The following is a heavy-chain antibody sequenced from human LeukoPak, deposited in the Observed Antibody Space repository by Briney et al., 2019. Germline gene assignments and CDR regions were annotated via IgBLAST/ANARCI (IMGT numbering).Heavy chain of an antibody. J-gene: IGHJ3*02. CDR3: ARDGSNAAFDI. D-gene: IGHD1-26*01. CDR2: ISGTGGST. CDR1: GFVFSAYA. V-gene: IGHV3-23*01. Sequence: GGSLRLSCATSGFVFSAYAMSWVRQAPGKGLEWVSTISGTGGSTFYTDSVRGRFTISKDNSKNTLYLQMNSLKTEDTAVYYCARDGSNAAFDIWGQGTMVTVSS.